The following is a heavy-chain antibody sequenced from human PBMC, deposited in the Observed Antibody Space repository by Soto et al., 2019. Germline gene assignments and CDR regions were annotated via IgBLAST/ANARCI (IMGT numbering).Heavy chain of an antibody. CDR1: GFTFSSYS. J-gene: IGHJ3*02. V-gene: IGHV3-21*01. Sequence: GGSLRLSCAASGFTFSSYSMNWVRQAPGKGLEWVSSISSSSSYIYYADSAKGRFTISRDNAKNSLYLQMNSLRAEDTAVYYCARWWELPSAFDIWGQGTMVTVSS. CDR2: ISSSSSYI. CDR3: ARWWELPSAFDI. D-gene: IGHD2-15*01.